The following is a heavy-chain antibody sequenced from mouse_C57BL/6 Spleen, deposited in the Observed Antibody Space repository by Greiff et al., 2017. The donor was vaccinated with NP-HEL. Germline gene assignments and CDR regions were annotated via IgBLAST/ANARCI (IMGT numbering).Heavy chain of an antibody. V-gene: IGHV1-26*01. CDR3: ARGDYYGSSYCDC. Sequence: EVQLQQSGPELVKPGASVKISCKASGYTFTDYYMNWVKQSHGKSLEWIGDINPNNGGTSYNQKFKGKATLTVDKSSSTAYMELRSLTSEDSAVYYCARGDYYGSSYCDCWGQGTTLTVSS. J-gene: IGHJ2*01. CDR2: INPNNGGT. D-gene: IGHD1-1*01. CDR1: GYTFTDYY.